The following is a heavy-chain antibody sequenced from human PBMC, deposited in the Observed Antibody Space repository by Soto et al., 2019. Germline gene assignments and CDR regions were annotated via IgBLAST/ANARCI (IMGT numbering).Heavy chain of an antibody. Sequence: QITLRESGPTLVQPTQTLTLTCTLSGVSLSTSGEGVGWIRQPPGKALEWLALIYWDDDKRFSPSLKSRLATTRDISKNQVVMTMTDMDPEDTAIYYCAHRQRTVVVGAPFDLWGQGSQVTVSS. V-gene: IGHV2-5*02. J-gene: IGHJ4*02. D-gene: IGHD2-15*01. CDR1: GVSLSTSGEG. CDR2: IYWDDDK. CDR3: AHRQRTVVVGAPFDL.